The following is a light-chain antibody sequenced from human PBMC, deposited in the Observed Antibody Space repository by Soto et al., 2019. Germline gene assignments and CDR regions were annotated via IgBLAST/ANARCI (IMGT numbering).Light chain of an antibody. J-gene: IGKJ3*01. V-gene: IGKV3D-20*02. CDR3: QQSYSTAFT. CDR1: QSVPSTY. CDR2: GTS. Sequence: VLSQSPAILSLSPGERATLSCRASQSVPSTYFAWYQQKAGQPPRLLISGTSNRATGIPDRFSGSGSGTDFTLTISRLEPEDFATYYCQQSYSTAFTFGPGTKVDIK.